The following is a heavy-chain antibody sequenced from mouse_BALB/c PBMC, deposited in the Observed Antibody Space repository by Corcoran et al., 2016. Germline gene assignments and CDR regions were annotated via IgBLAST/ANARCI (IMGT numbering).Heavy chain of an antibody. CDR2: INTHSGVP. CDR1: GYTFTTAG. CDR3: ARSEGYFDN. Sequence: QIQLVQSGPELKKPGETVRISCKASGYTFTTAGMQWVQKMPGKGLKWIGLINTHSGVPKYAEDFKGRFAFSLETPAITEFLQISNRKNEDTATYFCARSEGYFDNWCQGPTLTVTS. V-gene: IGHV9-4*02. J-gene: IGHJ2*01.